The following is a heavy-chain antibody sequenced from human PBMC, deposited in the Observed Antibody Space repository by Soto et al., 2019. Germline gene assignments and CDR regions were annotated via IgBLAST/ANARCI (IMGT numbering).Heavy chain of an antibody. CDR1: GFTFGSYA. CDR3: AKQTTMVVVTTGDAFDI. J-gene: IGHJ3*02. Sequence: EVQVLESGGGLVQPGGSLRLSCAASGFTFGSYAMNWVRQAPGNGLEWVSGISGSAGSTYYADSVKGRFTISRDNSKNTLFLQMNGLRAEDTAVYFCAKQTTMVVVTTGDAFDIWGRGTMVTVSS. V-gene: IGHV3-23*01. D-gene: IGHD2-21*02. CDR2: ISGSAGST.